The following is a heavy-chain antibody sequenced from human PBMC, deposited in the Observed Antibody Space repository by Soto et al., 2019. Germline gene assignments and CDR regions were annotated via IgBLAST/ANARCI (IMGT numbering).Heavy chain of an antibody. CDR3: ARDMAAAARAELDY. J-gene: IGHJ4*02. Sequence: QVQLVQSGAEVKKPGASVKVSCKASGYTFTSYYMHWVRQAPGQGLEWMGIINPSGGSTSYAQKFQGRVTXNRVTXXSTVYMELSSLRSEDTAVYYCARDMAAAARAELDYWGQGTLVTVSS. CDR2: INPSGGST. CDR1: GYTFTSYY. V-gene: IGHV1-46*01. D-gene: IGHD6-13*01.